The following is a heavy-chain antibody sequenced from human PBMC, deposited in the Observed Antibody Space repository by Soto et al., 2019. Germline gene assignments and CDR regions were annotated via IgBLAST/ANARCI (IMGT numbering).Heavy chain of an antibody. CDR1: GYTFTSYY. D-gene: IGHD6-19*01. J-gene: IGHJ4*02. CDR2: INPSGGST. V-gene: IGHV1-46*01. Sequence: QVQLVQSGAEVKKPGASVKVSCKASGYTFTSYYMHWVRQAPGQGLEWMGIINPSGGSTSYAQKFQGRVTMTRDTSTSTVYMELSSLRSEDTAVYYCARVREPGYSSGWPNDCGQGTLVTVSS. CDR3: ARVREPGYSSGWPND.